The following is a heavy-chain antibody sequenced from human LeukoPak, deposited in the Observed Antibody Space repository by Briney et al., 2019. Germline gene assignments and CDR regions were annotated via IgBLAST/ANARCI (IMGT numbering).Heavy chain of an antibody. J-gene: IGHJ4*02. D-gene: IGHD3-9*01. Sequence: PGGSLRLSCAASGFTVSNNFLTWVRHAPGKGLEWVSVIYSDDKTYYTDSVKGRFTISRDNSKNTVYLQMNSLRAEDTAVYYCAKAEGYDILTGLDYWGQGTLVTVSS. CDR1: GFTVSNNF. V-gene: IGHV3-53*01. CDR3: AKAEGYDILTGLDY. CDR2: IYSDDKT.